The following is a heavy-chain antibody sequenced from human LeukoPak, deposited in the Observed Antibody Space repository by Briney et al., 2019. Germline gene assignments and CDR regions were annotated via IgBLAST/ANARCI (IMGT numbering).Heavy chain of an antibody. CDR3: AKDRDSYGPGGPFDY. V-gene: IGHV3-11*04. D-gene: IGHD5-18*01. CDR1: GFTFTDYY. Sequence: PGGSLRLSCAASGFTFTDYYMSWIRQAPGKGLEWVSYITNSGTTIYYADSVKGRFTISRDNSKNTLYLQMNSLRAEDTAVYYCAKDRDSYGPGGPFDYWGQGTLVTVSS. J-gene: IGHJ4*02. CDR2: ITNSGTTI.